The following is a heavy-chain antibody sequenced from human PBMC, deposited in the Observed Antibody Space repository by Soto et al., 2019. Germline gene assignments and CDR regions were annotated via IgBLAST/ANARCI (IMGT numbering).Heavy chain of an antibody. D-gene: IGHD1-26*01. CDR1: GYSLTSYW. Sequence: GESLKISCKGSGYSLTSYWISWVRQMPGKGLEWMGRIDPSDSYTNYSPSFHVHVTISADKSSSTAYLQGSILKASDTAMYYCVSLNSGSYNYYYYYYGMDVWGQGTTVTVSS. J-gene: IGHJ6*02. V-gene: IGHV5-10-1*01. CDR3: VSLNSGSYNYYYYYYGMDV. CDR2: IDPSDSYT.